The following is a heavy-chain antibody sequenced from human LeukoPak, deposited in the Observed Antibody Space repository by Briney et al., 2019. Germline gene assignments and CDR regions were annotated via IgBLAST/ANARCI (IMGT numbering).Heavy chain of an antibody. J-gene: IGHJ2*01. D-gene: IGHD6-13*01. CDR2: INQSGST. CDR1: GGSFSGYS. CDR3: ARHPWYSSSWYPSWYFDL. V-gene: IGHV4-34*01. Sequence: SETLSLTCAVYGGSFSGYSWSWIRQPPGKGLEWIGEINQSGSTNYNPSLKSRVTVSEDTSKNQFSLKLSSVTAADTAIFYCARHPWYSSSWYPSWYFDLWGRGTLVTVSS.